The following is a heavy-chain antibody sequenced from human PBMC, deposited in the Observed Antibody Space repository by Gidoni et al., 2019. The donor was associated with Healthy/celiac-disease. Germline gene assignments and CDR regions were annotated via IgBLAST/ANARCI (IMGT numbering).Heavy chain of an antibody. CDR1: GYSFTSYW. CDR2: IDPSDSYT. D-gene: IGHD3-22*01. Sequence: EVQLVQSGAEVKKPGESLRISCKGSGYSFTSYWISWVRQMPGKGLEWMGRIDPSDSYTNYSPSFQGHVTISADKSISTAYLQWSSLKASDTAMYYCAISDYYDSSGPSHDAFDIWGQGTMVTVSS. CDR3: AISDYYDSSGPSHDAFDI. V-gene: IGHV5-10-1*03. J-gene: IGHJ3*02.